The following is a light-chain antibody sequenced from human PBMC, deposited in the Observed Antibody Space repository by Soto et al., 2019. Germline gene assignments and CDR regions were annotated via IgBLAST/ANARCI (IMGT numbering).Light chain of an antibody. CDR3: QQYNNWNT. Sequence: EIVMTQSPATLSVSPGERATLSCRASQSVSSNLAWYQQKPGQAPRLLIYGSSTRATGIPARFSGSGSGTEFTLTISSLLSEDFAVYYCQQYNNWNTFVQGTKLEIK. CDR1: QSVSSN. CDR2: GSS. J-gene: IGKJ2*01. V-gene: IGKV3-15*01.